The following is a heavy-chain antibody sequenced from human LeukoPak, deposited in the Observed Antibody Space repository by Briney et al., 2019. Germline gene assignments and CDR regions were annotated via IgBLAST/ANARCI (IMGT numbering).Heavy chain of an antibody. D-gene: IGHD3-9*01. J-gene: IGHJ5*02. V-gene: IGHV1-2*02. CDR1: GYTFTGYY. Sequence: ASVKLSCKASGYTFTGYYMHWVRQAPGQGLEWMGWIDPNSGDTNYVQKFQGRVTMTRDTSITTAYMELSRLTSDDTAVYYCTRYYDILDPWGQGTLVTVSS. CDR2: IDPNSGDT. CDR3: TRYYDILDP.